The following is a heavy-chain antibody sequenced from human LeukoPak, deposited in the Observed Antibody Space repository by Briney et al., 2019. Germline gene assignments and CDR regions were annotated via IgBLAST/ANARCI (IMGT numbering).Heavy chain of an antibody. CDR3: ARDIVGYSSSWYDWFDP. CDR1: GYTFTSYY. CDR2: ISAYNGNT. Sequence: GASVKVSCKASGYTFTSYYMHWVRQAPGQGLEWMGWISAYNGNTNYAQKLQGRVTMTTDTSTSTAYMELRSLRSDDTAVYYCARDIVGYSSSWYDWFDPWGQGTLVTVSS. D-gene: IGHD6-13*01. V-gene: IGHV1-18*04. J-gene: IGHJ5*02.